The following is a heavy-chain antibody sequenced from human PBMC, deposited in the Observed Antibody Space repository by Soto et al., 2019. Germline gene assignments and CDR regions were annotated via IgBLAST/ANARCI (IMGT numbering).Heavy chain of an antibody. CDR2: ISFDGHNK. J-gene: IGHJ3*01. D-gene: IGHD3-3*01. Sequence: QVQLVEAGGGVGQPGRSLRLSCAASGFPFRSYRMHWVRQAPGKGLEWVAVISFDGHNKDYVDSGKGRFTISRDNSKNTLYQQMYSLRGGDTAVYYCAINFDFCSRQVVPAGFDVWGQGTRVTVSP. CDR3: AINFDFCSRQVVPAGFDV. CDR1: GFPFRSYR. V-gene: IGHV3-30*03.